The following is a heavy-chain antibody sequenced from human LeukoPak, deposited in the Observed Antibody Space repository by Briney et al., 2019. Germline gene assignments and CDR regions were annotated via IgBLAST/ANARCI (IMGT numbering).Heavy chain of an antibody. CDR3: ARDTAAYCGGDCYPTGHLDY. Sequence: GGSLRLSCAASGFTFSDYYMSWIRQAPGKGLEWVSYISSSGSTIYYADSVKGRFTISRDNAKNSLYLQMNSLRAEDTAVYYCARDTAAYCGGDCYPTGHLDYWGQGTLVTVSS. D-gene: IGHD2-21*01. V-gene: IGHV3-11*04. CDR2: ISSSGSTI. CDR1: GFTFSDYY. J-gene: IGHJ4*02.